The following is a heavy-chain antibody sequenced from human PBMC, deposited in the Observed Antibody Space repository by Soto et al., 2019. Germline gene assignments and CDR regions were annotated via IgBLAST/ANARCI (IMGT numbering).Heavy chain of an antibody. CDR1: GGSISTGGYY. Sequence: PSETLSLTCTVSGGSISTGGYYWSWVRQLPGKGLEWIGHIYYTWNTNYNPSLQSRVTLSVDTSKNQFSLKLNSVTAADTAVYYCARVHNFYSDIWYRVGYFDSWGQGTLVTSPQ. D-gene: IGHD1-26*01. CDR2: IYYTWNT. V-gene: IGHV4-31*03. J-gene: IGHJ4*02. CDR3: ARVHNFYSDIWYRVGYFDS.